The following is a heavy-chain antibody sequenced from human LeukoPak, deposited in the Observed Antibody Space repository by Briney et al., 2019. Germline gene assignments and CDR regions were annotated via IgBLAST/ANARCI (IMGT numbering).Heavy chain of an antibody. CDR1: GFTLSSYA. Sequence: GSLRLSCAASGFTLSSYAMSWIRQPPGKGLEWIGYIYYSGSTNYNPSLKSRVTLSVDTSMNQFSLKLSSVTAADTAVYYCARARESAAGFYWYFDLWGRGTLVTVSS. D-gene: IGHD6-13*01. CDR2: IYYSGST. CDR3: ARARESAAGFYWYFDL. J-gene: IGHJ2*01. V-gene: IGHV4-59*01.